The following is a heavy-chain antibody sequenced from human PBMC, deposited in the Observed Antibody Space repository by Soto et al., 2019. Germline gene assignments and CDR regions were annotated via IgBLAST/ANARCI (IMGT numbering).Heavy chain of an antibody. CDR2: IDWDDDK. D-gene: IGHD2-15*01. J-gene: IGHJ4*02. CDR1: GFSLSTSGMC. Sequence: GSGPTLVNPTQTLTLTCTFSGFSLSTSGMCVSWIRQPPGKALEWLALIDWDDDKYYSTSLKTRLTISKDTSKNQVVLTMTNMDPVDTATHYCARLHGGSCYSDFDYWGQGTLVTVSS. CDR3: ARLHGGSCYSDFDY. V-gene: IGHV2-70*01.